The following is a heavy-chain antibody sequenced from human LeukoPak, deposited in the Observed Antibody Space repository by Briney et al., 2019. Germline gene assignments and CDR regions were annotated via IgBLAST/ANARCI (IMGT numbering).Heavy chain of an antibody. CDR1: GFTFSSYA. CDR3: ASSKYCSSTSCYHY. J-gene: IGHJ4*02. CDR2: ISSSSSYI. Sequence: GGSLRLSCAASGFTFSSYAMSWVRQAPGKGLEWVSSISSSSSYIYYADSVKGRFTISRDNAKNSLYLQMNSLRAEDTAVYYCASSKYCSSTSCYHYWGQGTLVTVSS. V-gene: IGHV3-21*01. D-gene: IGHD2-2*01.